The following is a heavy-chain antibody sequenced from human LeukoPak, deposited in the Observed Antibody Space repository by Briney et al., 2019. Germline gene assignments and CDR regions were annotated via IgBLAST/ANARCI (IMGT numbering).Heavy chain of an antibody. D-gene: IGHD4-23*01. V-gene: IGHV3-74*01. CDR2: INSDGSST. CDR3: ARDLSTVVTPLSFDN. Sequence: QTGGSLRLSCAASGFTFSSYWMHWVRQAPGKGLVWVSRINSDGSSTSYADSVKGRFTISRDNAKNTLYLQMNSLRAEDTAVYYCARDLSTVVTPLSFDNWGQGTLVTVSS. J-gene: IGHJ4*02. CDR1: GFTFSSYW.